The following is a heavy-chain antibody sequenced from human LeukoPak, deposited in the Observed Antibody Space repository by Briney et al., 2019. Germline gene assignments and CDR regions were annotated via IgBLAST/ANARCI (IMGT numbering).Heavy chain of an antibody. J-gene: IGHJ5*02. CDR3: ARAYCSSTSCYTYNWFDP. CDR1: GCTLRDIS. V-gene: IGHV1-24*01. Sequence: ASVKVSCKVSGCTLRDISMHWVRQVPGKGLEWLGGFDPENVEIMYPHRLQGRVILTEDPSTDTAYMELSSLRSEDTAVYYCARAYCSSTSCYTYNWFDPWGQGTLVTVSS. D-gene: IGHD2-2*02. CDR2: FDPENVEI.